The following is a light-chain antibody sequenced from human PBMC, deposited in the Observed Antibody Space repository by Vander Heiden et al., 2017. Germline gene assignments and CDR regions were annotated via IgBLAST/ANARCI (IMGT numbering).Light chain of an antibody. Sequence: EIVMTQSPATLSVSPGESATLSCRASQSVSTNLAWYQQKPGQAPRLLIYLASTRATDIAVRFSGSGSGTEFTLTISSLQSEDFAVYFCQQYHNWPPITFGQGTRLEIK. CDR2: LAS. J-gene: IGKJ5*01. CDR1: QSVSTN. CDR3: QQYHNWPPIT. V-gene: IGKV3-15*01.